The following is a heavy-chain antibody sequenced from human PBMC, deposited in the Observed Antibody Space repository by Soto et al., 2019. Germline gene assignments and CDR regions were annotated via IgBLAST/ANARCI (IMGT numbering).Heavy chain of an antibody. Sequence: VQLVESGGGLVLPGGSLRLSCVGSAFSLKTYWMAWVRQAPGKGLECVANIRQYGDETFYVDSVKGRFTISRYNVNNSVYLQTDKLRSEDTGVYFCATGGSGAYYLGPLDYWGQGIMVIVSS. J-gene: IGHJ4*02. CDR2: IRQYGDET. CDR3: ATGGSGAYYLGPLDY. V-gene: IGHV3-7*01. CDR1: AFSLKTYW. D-gene: IGHD3-10*01.